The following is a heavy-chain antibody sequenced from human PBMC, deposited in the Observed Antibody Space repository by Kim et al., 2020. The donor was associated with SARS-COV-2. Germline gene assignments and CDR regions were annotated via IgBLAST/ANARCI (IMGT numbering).Heavy chain of an antibody. D-gene: IGHD3-3*01. J-gene: IGHJ4*02. CDR3: ARYGRHLSNYDFWSGYSYYFDY. Sequence: SETLSLTCTVSGGSISSYYWSWIRQPPGKGLEWIGYIYYSGSTNYNPSLKSRVTISVDTSKNQFSLKLSSVTAADTAVYYCARYGRHLSNYDFWSGYSYYFDYWGQGTLVTVSS. CDR1: GGSISSYY. V-gene: IGHV4-59*13. CDR2: IYYSGST.